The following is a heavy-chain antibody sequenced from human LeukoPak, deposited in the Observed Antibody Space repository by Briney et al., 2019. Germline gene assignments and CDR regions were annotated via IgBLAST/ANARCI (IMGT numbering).Heavy chain of an antibody. CDR1: GYTFTSYG. D-gene: IGHD6-13*01. J-gene: IGHJ4*02. CDR3: ARGYGGAAAVINFDY. CDR2: TSAYNGNT. Sequence: ASVKVSCKASGYTFTSYGISWVRQAPGQGLEWMGWTSAYNGNTNYAQKFQGRVTMTTDTSTNTAHMELRSLRSDDTAVYYCARGYGGAAAVINFDYWGQGTLVTVSS. V-gene: IGHV1-18*01.